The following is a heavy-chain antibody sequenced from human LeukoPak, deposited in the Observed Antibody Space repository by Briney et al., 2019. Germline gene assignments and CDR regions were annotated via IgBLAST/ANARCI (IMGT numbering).Heavy chain of an antibody. Sequence: SETLSLTCTVSGYSISRGYYWGWIRQPPGKGLEWIGSMYHSGSTYYNPSLKSRVTISIDTSKNQFSLKLSSVTAADTAVYYCARHALFDTTGYYYNFDYWGQGTLVTVSS. D-gene: IGHD3-22*01. CDR3: ARHALFDTTGYYYNFDY. J-gene: IGHJ4*02. V-gene: IGHV4-38-2*02. CDR2: MYHSGST. CDR1: GYSISRGYY.